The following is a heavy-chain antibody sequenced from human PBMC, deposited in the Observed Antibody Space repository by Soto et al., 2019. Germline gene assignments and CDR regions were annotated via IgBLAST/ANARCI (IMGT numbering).Heavy chain of an antibody. CDR1: GYTFSSYG. D-gene: IGHD1-1*01. Sequence: QVQLVQSGAEVKKPGASVKVSCKGSGYTFSSYGISWVRQAPGQGLEWMGWISAHSGNTNYAQKLQGRVTMTTDTSTTTAYMELRSLRSDDTAVYYCARHNSLWPSWYDPWGQGTLVTVSS. CDR3: ARHNSLWPSWYDP. V-gene: IGHV1-18*01. J-gene: IGHJ5*02. CDR2: ISAHSGNT.